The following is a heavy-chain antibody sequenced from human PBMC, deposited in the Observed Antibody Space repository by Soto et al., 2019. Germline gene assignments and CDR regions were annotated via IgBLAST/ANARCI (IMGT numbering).Heavy chain of an antibody. CDR2: IYHSGST. V-gene: IGHV4-4*02. CDR1: GGSISSSNW. Sequence: SETLSLTCAVSGGSISSSNWWSWVRQPPGKGLEWIGEIYHSGSTNYNPSLKSRVTISVDKSKNQFSLKLSSVTAADTAVYYCARGLGTTPNYYYYYGMDVWGQGTTVTVSS. D-gene: IGHD3-16*01. CDR3: ARGLGTTPNYYYYYGMDV. J-gene: IGHJ6*02.